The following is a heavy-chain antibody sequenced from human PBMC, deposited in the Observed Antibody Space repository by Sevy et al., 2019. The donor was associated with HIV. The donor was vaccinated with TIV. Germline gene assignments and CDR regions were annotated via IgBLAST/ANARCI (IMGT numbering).Heavy chain of an antibody. V-gene: IGHV1-8*01. CDR2: MNPNSGNT. J-gene: IGHJ5*02. CDR1: GYTFTSYD. D-gene: IGHD2-2*01. CDR3: ARGRGGIVVVPAANDWFDP. Sequence: ASVKVSCKASGYTFTSYDINWVRQATGQGLERMGWMNPNSGNTGYAQKFQGRVTMTRNTSISTAYMELSSLRSEDTAVYYCARGRGGIVVVPAANDWFDPWGQGTLVTVSS.